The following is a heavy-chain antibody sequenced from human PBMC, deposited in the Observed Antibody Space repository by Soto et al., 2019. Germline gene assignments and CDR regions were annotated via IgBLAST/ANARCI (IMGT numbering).Heavy chain of an antibody. J-gene: IGHJ6*02. D-gene: IGHD2-15*01. CDR3: ARNRSAWSDFHYSSLDV. CDR2: ISYDSTKT. Sequence: QVQLVESGGGVVQPGRSLRLSCAASGFTFNSYGMHWVRQGPGNGLEWVAFISYDSTKTYYADSVKGRFTISRDNSNRAMDVHMNSLTGEDTAVYYCARNRSAWSDFHYSSLDVWGQGTTVTVSS. V-gene: IGHV3-30*03. CDR1: GFTFNSYG.